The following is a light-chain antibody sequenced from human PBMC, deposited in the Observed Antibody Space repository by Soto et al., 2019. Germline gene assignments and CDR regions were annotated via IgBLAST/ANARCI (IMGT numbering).Light chain of an antibody. J-gene: IGKJ1*01. CDR2: DAS. CDR1: QNIRNW. V-gene: IGKV1-5*01. Sequence: IQMTQSPSTLSASVGDSVTITCRASQNIRNWLAWYQQKPGKAPNPLIYDASSLESGVPSRFRGSGSGTEFTLTISSLQPDDFATYYCQQYSSYSWTFGQGTKVDI. CDR3: QQYSSYSWT.